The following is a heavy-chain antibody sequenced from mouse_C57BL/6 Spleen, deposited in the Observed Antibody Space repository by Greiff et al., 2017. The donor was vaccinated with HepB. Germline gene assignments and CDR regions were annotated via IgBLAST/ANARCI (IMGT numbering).Heavy chain of an antibody. CDR3: ARGLLSYAMDY. J-gene: IGHJ4*01. CDR1: GYSFTSYY. D-gene: IGHD2-10*01. Sequence: QVQLQQSGPELVKPGASVKISCKASGYSFTSYYIHWVKQRPGQGLEWIGWIYPGSGNTKYNEKFKGKATLTADTSSSTAYMQLSSLTSEDSAVYYCARGLLSYAMDYWGQGTSVTVSS. CDR2: IYPGSGNT. V-gene: IGHV1-66*01.